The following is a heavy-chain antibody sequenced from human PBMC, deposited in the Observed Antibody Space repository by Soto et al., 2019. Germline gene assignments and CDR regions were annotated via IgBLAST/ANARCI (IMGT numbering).Heavy chain of an antibody. D-gene: IGHD3-3*01. V-gene: IGHV1-69*13. CDR3: ARDTIFGVVTITPGYYYYGMDV. Sequence: ASVKVSCKASGGTFSSYAISWVRQAPGQGLEWMGGIIPIFGTANYAQKFQGRVTITADESTSTAYMELSSLRPEDTAVYYCARDTIFGVVTITPGYYYYGMDVWGQWTTVTVSS. CDR2: IIPIFGTA. J-gene: IGHJ6*02. CDR1: GGTFSSYA.